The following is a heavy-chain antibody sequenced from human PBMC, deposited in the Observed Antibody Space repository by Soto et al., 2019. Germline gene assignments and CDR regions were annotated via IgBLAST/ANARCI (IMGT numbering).Heavy chain of an antibody. D-gene: IGHD3-10*01. J-gene: IGHJ4*02. V-gene: IGHV4-61*01. CDR2: IYYSGST. Sequence: PSETLSLTCTVSGGSVSSGSYYWSWIRQPPGKGLEWIGYIYYSGSTNYNPSLKSRVTISVDTSKNQFSLKLSSVTAADTAVYYCARDGSGSSPFDYWGQGTLVTVSS. CDR1: GGSVSSGSYY. CDR3: ARDGSGSSPFDY.